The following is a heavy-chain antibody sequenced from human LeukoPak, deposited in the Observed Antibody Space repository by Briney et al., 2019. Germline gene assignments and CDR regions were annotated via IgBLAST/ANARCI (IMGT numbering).Heavy chain of an antibody. CDR2: MNPNSGNT. Sequence: VASVKVSCKASGYTFTSYDINWVRQATGQGLEWMGWMNPNSGNTGYAQKFQGRVTITRNTSISTAYMELRSLRSDDTAMYYCARVPIPEVLWFGEEQGGYYYYYMDVWGKGTTVTISS. CDR3: ARVPIPEVLWFGEEQGGYYYYYMDV. V-gene: IGHV1-8*03. CDR1: GYTFTSYD. J-gene: IGHJ6*03. D-gene: IGHD3-10*01.